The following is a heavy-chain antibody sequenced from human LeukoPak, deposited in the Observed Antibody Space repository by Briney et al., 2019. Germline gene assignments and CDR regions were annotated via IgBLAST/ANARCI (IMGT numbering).Heavy chain of an antibody. V-gene: IGHV3-7*01. J-gene: IGHJ5*02. Sequence: PGGSLRLSCAASGYTFSSHWMSWVRQAPGKGLEWVANINQSGIEKYYVDSVKGRFTISRDNAKNSLYLQMNSLRAEDTAVYYCARDVGGFDPWGQGTLVTVSS. CDR1: GYTFSSHW. CDR3: ARDVGGFDP. CDR2: INQSGIEK.